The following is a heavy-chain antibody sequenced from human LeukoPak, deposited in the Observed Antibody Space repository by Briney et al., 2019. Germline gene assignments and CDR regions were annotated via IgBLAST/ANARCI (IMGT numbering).Heavy chain of an antibody. CDR2: SSHGGNT. CDR3: AVPKQWLGFDY. V-gene: IGHV4-34*01. CDR1: GGSFSGYY. Sequence: PSETLSLTCAVYGGSFSGYYWNWIRQPPGKGLEWIGESSHGGNTKYNPSLKSRVTISVDTSKNQFSLKLSSVTAADTAVYYCAVPKQWLGFDYWGQGTLVTVSS. D-gene: IGHD6-19*01. J-gene: IGHJ4*02.